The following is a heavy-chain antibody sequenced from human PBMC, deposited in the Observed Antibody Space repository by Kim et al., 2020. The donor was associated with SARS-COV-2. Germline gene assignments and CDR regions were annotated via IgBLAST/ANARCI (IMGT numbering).Heavy chain of an antibody. CDR3: ARMGYCSGGSCYHVFDY. J-gene: IGHJ4*01. V-gene: IGHV3-53*01. D-gene: IGHD2-15*01. Sequence: GGSLRLSCAASGFTFSGNYRSWVRQAPGKGLEWVAVIYSGGSTYYADSVKGRFTISRDNSKNTLYLQMNSLRAEDTAVYYCARMGYCSGGSCYHVFDYWGQGTMVTVSS. CDR2: IYSGGST. CDR1: GFTFSGNY.